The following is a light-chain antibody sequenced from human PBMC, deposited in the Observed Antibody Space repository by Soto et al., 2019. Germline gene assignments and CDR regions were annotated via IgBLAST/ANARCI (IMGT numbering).Light chain of an antibody. CDR1: SSDVGGYNY. CDR3: SSYTSRSTRV. Sequence: QSALTQPASVSGSPGQSITISCTGTSSDVGGYNYVSWYQHHPGKAPKLMIYEVTNRPSGVSNRFSGSKSGNTASLTISGLQAEDEADYYCSSYTSRSTRVFGGGTKLTVL. J-gene: IGLJ2*01. CDR2: EVT. V-gene: IGLV2-14*01.